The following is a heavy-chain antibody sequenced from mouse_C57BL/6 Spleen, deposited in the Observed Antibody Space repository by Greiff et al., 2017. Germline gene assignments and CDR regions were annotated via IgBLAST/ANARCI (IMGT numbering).Heavy chain of an antibody. CDR2: IWSGGST. Sequence: VKLVESGPGLVQPSQSLSITCTVSGFSLTSYGVHWVRQSPGKGLEWLGVIWSGGSTDYNAAFISRLSISKDNSKSQVFFKMNSLQADDTAIYYCATSITTVVAPDYWGQGTTLTVSS. CDR3: ATSITTVVAPDY. D-gene: IGHD1-1*01. J-gene: IGHJ2*01. CDR1: GFSLTSYG. V-gene: IGHV2-2*01.